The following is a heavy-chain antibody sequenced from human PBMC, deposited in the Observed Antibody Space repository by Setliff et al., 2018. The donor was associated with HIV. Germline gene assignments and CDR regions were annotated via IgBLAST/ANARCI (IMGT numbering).Heavy chain of an antibody. D-gene: IGHD5-12*01. V-gene: IGHV3-48*04. Sequence: QPGGSLRLSCAASGFTFSSYSMNWVRQAPGKGLEWVSYISSSSSTIYYADSVKGRFTISRDNAKNSLYLQMNSLRAEDTAVYFCARDTPPESSGYDVALRNYYYYGMDVWGQGTTVTVSS. CDR1: GFTFSSYS. CDR3: ARDTPPESSGYDVALRNYYYYGMDV. CDR2: ISSSSSTI. J-gene: IGHJ6*02.